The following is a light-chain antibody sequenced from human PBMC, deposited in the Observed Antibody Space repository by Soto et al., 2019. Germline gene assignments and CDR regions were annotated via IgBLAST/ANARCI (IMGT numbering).Light chain of an antibody. Sequence: VLTQSPATLSLSPGERATLSCRASKSVNKYLAWYQHRPGQSPRLLIYDASNRATGIPARFSGSGSGTDFTLTISSLEPEDFAVYYWHHRDNWLYTFGQGTKLERK. J-gene: IGKJ2*01. CDR2: DAS. CDR3: HHRDNWLYT. CDR1: KSVNKY. V-gene: IGKV3-11*01.